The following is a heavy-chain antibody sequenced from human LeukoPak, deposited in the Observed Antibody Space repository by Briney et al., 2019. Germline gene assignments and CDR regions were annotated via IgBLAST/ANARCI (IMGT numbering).Heavy chain of an antibody. Sequence: GGSLRLSCAASGFTFSRHGMNWVRQAPGKGLEWVSGISPRGDITYYEDSVRGRFTISRDNFKSTVSLQLNSLRAEDTAMYYCAKDDDWGRFNHWGQGTLVTVSS. CDR1: GFTFSRHG. D-gene: IGHD3-16*01. J-gene: IGHJ1*01. V-gene: IGHV3-23*01. CDR3: AKDDDWGRFNH. CDR2: ISPRGDIT.